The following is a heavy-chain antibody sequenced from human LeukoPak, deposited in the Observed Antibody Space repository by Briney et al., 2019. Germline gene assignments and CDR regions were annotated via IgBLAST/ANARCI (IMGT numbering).Heavy chain of an antibody. Sequence: GGSLRLSCVASGFTFYSYSMHWVRQSPGKGLEWVSSISASTDDIYYAASVKGRFTISRDNSKNTLYLQMNSLRTEDTALYYCVRGKQNMDVWGKGTTVTISS. CDR1: GFTFYSYS. D-gene: IGHD1/OR15-1a*01. V-gene: IGHV3-21*01. CDR2: ISASTDDI. CDR3: VRGKQNMDV. J-gene: IGHJ6*03.